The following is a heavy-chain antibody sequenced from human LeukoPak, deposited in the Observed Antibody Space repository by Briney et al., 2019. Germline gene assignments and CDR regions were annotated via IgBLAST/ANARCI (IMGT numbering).Heavy chain of an antibody. D-gene: IGHD6-19*01. V-gene: IGHV4-59*04. J-gene: IGHJ5*02. CDR1: GGSISSYY. CDR2: IYYSGST. CDR3: ARRSIAVGWFDP. Sequence: SETPSLTCTVSGGSISSYYWSWIRQPPGKGLEWIGYIYYSGSTYYNPSLKSRVTISVDTSKNQFSLKLSSVTAADTAVYYCARRSIAVGWFDPWGQGTLVTVSS.